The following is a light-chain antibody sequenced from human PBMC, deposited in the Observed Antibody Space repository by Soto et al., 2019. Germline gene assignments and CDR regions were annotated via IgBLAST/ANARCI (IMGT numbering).Light chain of an antibody. J-gene: IGLJ2*01. CDR1: SSDVGGYNY. CDR2: EVS. Sequence: QSVLTQPPSVSGSPGQSVTISCTGTSSDVGGYNYVSWFQQHPGKAPKVMIYEVSKRPSGVPDRFSGSKSGNTASLTISGLQAEDETDYYCAAWDDSLSGVVFGGGTKLTVL. V-gene: IGLV2-11*01. CDR3: AAWDDSLSGVV.